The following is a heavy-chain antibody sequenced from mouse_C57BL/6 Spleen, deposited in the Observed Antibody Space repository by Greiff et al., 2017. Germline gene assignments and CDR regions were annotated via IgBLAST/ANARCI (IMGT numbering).Heavy chain of an antibody. CDR2: ISYDGSN. Sequence: EVQLVESGPGLVKPSQSLSLTCSVTGYSITSGYYWNWIRQFPGNKLEWMGYISYDGSNNYNPSLKNRISITRDTSKNQFFLKLNSVTTEDTATYYCAREYYGSPFAYWGQGTLVTVSA. V-gene: IGHV3-6*01. D-gene: IGHD1-1*01. J-gene: IGHJ3*01. CDR3: AREYYGSPFAY. CDR1: GYSITSGYY.